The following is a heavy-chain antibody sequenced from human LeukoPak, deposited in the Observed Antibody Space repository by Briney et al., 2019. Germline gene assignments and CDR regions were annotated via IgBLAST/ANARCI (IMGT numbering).Heavy chain of an antibody. J-gene: IGHJ4*02. CDR2: LCPDDSAP. Sequence: GESLKISCKCSGYNFTSYGIAWVRQMPGEGLEGMGVLCPDDSAPRYSPSFHGQVTISADKSISTASLHWSSLKASDTAMYYCARTGYYHMEYYFDYWGQGTLVTVSS. V-gene: IGHV5-51*01. CDR3: ARTGYYHMEYYFDY. D-gene: IGHD3/OR15-3a*01. CDR1: GYNFTSYG.